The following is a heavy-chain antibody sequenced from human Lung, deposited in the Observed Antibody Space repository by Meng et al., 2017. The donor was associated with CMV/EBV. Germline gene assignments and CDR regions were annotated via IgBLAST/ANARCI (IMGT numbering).Heavy chain of an antibody. V-gene: IGHV4-31*03. CDR1: GGSISSGGFY. J-gene: IGHJ5*02. D-gene: IGHD4-17*01. Sequence: QVPLQGPGPGLVKPSQTLSLTCTVSGGSISSGGFYWSWIRQHPGKGLEWIGYIYYSGSTYYNPSLRSRVAISIDTSKNQFSLKLTSVTAADTAVYFCARTNYGDYNWFDPWGQGTLVTVSS. CDR3: ARTNYGDYNWFDP. CDR2: IYYSGST.